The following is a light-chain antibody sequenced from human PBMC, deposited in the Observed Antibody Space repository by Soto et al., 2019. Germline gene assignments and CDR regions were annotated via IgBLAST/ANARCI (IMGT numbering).Light chain of an antibody. CDR1: SSNIGAGYD. V-gene: IGLV1-40*01. CDR3: QSYDRSLSGSV. J-gene: IGLJ1*01. CDR2: GND. Sequence: QSALTQPPSVSGAPGQGVTISCTGSSSNIGAGYDVHWYQQLPGAAPKLLIFGNDNRPSGVPDRFSGSRSGTSASLAITGLQAEDEADYYCQSYDRSLSGSVFGAGTKLTGL.